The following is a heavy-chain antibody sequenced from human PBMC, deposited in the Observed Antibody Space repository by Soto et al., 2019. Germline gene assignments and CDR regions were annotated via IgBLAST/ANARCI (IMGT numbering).Heavy chain of an antibody. CDR3: ARSEAVRNGFQQCWGLEH. J-gene: IGHJ5*02. V-gene: IGHV4-39*01. D-gene: IGHD3-10*02. Sequence: SETLSRTCTFCGCSIISIGYYWCFIRQPPGNWLEWIGSIYYSGSTYYNQSLKSRVTISVDTSKNQFPLKLSSVTAADTAVYYCARSEAVRNGFQQCWGLEHWGPGTMVTVSS. CDR2: IYYSGST. CDR1: GCSIISIGYY.